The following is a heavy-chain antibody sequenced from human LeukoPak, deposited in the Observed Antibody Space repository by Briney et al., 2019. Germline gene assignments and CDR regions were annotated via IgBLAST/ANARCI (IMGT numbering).Heavy chain of an antibody. Sequence: ASVKVSCKASGGTFISYAISWVRQAPGQGLEWMGRIIPILGIANYAQKFQGRVTITADKSTSTAYMELSSLRSEDTAVYYCAIGGAYYDSSGYPFDYWGQGTLVTVSS. CDR1: GGTFISYA. J-gene: IGHJ4*02. CDR2: IIPILGIA. V-gene: IGHV1-69*04. D-gene: IGHD3-22*01. CDR3: AIGGAYYDSSGYPFDY.